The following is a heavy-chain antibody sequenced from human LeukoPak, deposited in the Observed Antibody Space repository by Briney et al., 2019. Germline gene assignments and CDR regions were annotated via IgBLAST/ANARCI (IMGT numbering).Heavy chain of an antibody. D-gene: IGHD6-19*01. V-gene: IGHV3-23*01. CDR2: ISGSAVST. CDR1: GFTFSSYA. J-gene: IGHJ4*02. CDR3: AKDFASSSGWYSDY. Sequence: GGSLRLSCASSGFTFSSYAMSWVRQAPGKGLEWVSAISGSAVSTYYADSVKGRFTVSRDNSKNTLYLQMNSLRAEDTAVYYCAKDFASSSGWYSDYWGQGTLVTVSS.